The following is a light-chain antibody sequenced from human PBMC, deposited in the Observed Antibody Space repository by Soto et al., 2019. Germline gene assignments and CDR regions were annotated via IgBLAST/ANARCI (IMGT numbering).Light chain of an antibody. CDR2: RAS. V-gene: IGKV3-20*01. CDR3: QQYSSLPMT. Sequence: EMVLTQAPCTLSSSPGERATLSCRASQSVRISPLAWYQQMPGQAPKILIYRASNMATGIPDRFSGSGSGTEFTLTISRVQPDDFAVYYCQQYSSLPMTFGRGTKVDI. CDR1: QSVRISP. J-gene: IGKJ1*01.